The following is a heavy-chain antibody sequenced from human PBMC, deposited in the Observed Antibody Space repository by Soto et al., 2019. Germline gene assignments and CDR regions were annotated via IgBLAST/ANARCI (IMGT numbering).Heavy chain of an antibody. CDR1: GGSISSSSYY. CDR3: ARQRMVRGVILHWFDP. J-gene: IGHJ5*02. D-gene: IGHD3-10*01. CDR2: IYYSGST. V-gene: IGHV4-39*01. Sequence: SETLSLTCTVSGGSISSSSYYWGWIRQPPGKGLEWIGSIYYSGSTYYNPSLKSRVTISVDTSKNQFSLKLSSVTAADTAVYYCARQRMVRGVILHWFDPWGQGTLVTVSS.